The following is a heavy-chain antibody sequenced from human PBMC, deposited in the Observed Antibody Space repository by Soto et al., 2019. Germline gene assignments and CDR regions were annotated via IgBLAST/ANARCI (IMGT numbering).Heavy chain of an antibody. Sequence: EVQLVESGGDLVQPGGSLRLSCAASGTTFSTYWMNWVRQVPGKGLMWVSRISSDGSRTGYADSVKGRFTISRDNAKNTLYLQMNSLTVEDTAIYYCVRDIRWGQGTLVTVSS. V-gene: IGHV3-74*01. CDR3: VRDIR. CDR2: ISSDGSRT. CDR1: GTTFSTYW. J-gene: IGHJ4*02.